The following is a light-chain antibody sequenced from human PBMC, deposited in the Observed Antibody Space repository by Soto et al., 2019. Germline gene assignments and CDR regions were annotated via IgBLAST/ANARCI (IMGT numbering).Light chain of an antibody. Sequence: QSVLTQPPSVSGAPGQRVTISCTGSDSNIGAGYDVHWYQQLPGTAPKVLIERDNNRASGVPDRFSGSKSGTSGSLAITGLQAEDEADYYYQSYDASLSGSVFGRGTKLTVL. CDR2: RDN. CDR3: QSYDASLSGSV. CDR1: DSNIGAGYD. V-gene: IGLV1-40*01. J-gene: IGLJ3*02.